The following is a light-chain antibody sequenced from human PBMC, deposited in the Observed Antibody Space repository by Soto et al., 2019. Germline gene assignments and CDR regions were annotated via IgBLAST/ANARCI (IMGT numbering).Light chain of an antibody. J-gene: IGLJ2*01. V-gene: IGLV6-57*04. Sequence: NFMLTQPHSVSESLGKTLSISCTRTSGSIANNYVQWYQQRPGSAPTTVIYENNQRLSGVPDRFSGSTDGSSNSASLTISGLQTEDEADYYCQSYDSDFVVFGGGTKVTVL. CDR1: SGSIANNY. CDR2: ENN. CDR3: QSYDSDFVV.